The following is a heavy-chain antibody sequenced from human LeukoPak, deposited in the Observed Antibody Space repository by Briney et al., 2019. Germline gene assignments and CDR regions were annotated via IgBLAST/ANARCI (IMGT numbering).Heavy chain of an antibody. CDR2: IGGSGDRT. CDR1: GFFFSNYG. J-gene: IGHJ4*02. CDR3: AVFSGSYYPFDY. Sequence: GGSLRLSCEASGFFFSNYGMNWVRLTPGKGLEWVSGIGGSGDRTYYADSVKGRFTISRDNSKNTMYLQMNSLRVEDTAVYYCAVFSGSYYPFDYWGQGTLVTVSS. V-gene: IGHV3-23*01. D-gene: IGHD1-26*01.